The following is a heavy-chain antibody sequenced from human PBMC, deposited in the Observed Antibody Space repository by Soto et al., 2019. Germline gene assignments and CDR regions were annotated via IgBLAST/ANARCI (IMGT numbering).Heavy chain of an antibody. V-gene: IGHV3-74*01. CDR2: ISTDGSST. CDR3: ARATGSNQPFDY. J-gene: IGHJ4*02. CDR1: GFTFSTYW. D-gene: IGHD2-2*01. Sequence: EVQLVESGGGLVQPGGSLRLSCAATGFTFSTYWMRWVRQGPGKGLVWVSRISTDGSSTTYADSVKGRFTISRDNAKNTLYLQMNSLRAEDTAVYYCARATGSNQPFDYWGQGSLVTVSS.